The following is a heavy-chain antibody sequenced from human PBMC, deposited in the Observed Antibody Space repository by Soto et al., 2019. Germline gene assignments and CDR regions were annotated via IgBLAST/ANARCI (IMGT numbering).Heavy chain of an antibody. V-gene: IGHV3-48*02. CDR2: ISSSSSTI. CDR3: AREGEYCISTSCYYPYYGMDV. CDR1: GFTFSSYC. J-gene: IGHJ6*02. D-gene: IGHD2-2*01. Sequence: PGGSLRLSCAASGFTFSSYCMHWVRQAPGKGLVWVSYISSSSSTIYYADSVKGRFTISRDNAKNSLYLQMNSLRDEDTAVYYCAREGEYCISTSCYYPYYGMDVWGQGTTVTVSS.